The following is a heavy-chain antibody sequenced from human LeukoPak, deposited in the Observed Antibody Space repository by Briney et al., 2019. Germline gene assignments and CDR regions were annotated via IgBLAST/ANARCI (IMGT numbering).Heavy chain of an antibody. J-gene: IGHJ1*01. CDR1: GFIFDDYV. V-gene: IGHV3-49*04. CDR3: ARGSSLGSSWYYVTGLSEYFQH. D-gene: IGHD6-13*01. CDR2: IRGKAYGGTT. Sequence: PGGSLRLSCTASGFIFDDYVMSWVRQAPGKGLEWVGFIRGKAYGGTTEYAASVKGRFIISRDDSKSIAYLQMNSLKTEDTAVYYCARGSSLGSSWYYVTGLSEYFQHWGQGTLVTVSS.